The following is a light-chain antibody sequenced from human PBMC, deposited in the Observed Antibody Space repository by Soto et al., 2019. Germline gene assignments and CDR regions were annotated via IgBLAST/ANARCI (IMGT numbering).Light chain of an antibody. J-gene: IGKJ2*01. CDR2: DTS. CDR1: QSVTSDY. V-gene: IGKV3-20*01. Sequence: EIVLTQSPGTLSLSPGERATLSCRASQSVTSDYLAWYQQKPGQAPRLLIYDTSNRATGIPDRFSGSGSGTDFTLTIGRLEPEDFAVYYCQQYGTSLLYAFGQGTKLEIK. CDR3: QQYGTSLLYA.